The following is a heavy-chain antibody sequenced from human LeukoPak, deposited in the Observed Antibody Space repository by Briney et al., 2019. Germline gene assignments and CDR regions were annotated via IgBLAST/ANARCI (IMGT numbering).Heavy chain of an antibody. CDR3: ARHDGSEMVYASYFDY. CDR1: GDSVSSGTYY. Sequence: SETLSLTCTVSGDSVSSGTYYWGWIRQPPGRGLEWIGSISYSGTTYNNPSLKSRVTISVDTSKNQFSLKLSSVTVADTAVYYCARHDGSEMVYASYFDYWGQGTLVTVSS. D-gene: IGHD2-8*01. V-gene: IGHV4-39*01. CDR2: ISYSGTT. J-gene: IGHJ4*02.